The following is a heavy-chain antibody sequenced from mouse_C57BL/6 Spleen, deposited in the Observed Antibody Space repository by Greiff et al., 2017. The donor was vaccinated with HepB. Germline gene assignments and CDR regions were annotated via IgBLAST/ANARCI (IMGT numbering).Heavy chain of an antibody. CDR1: GYTFTSYW. D-gene: IGHD1-1*01. CDR3: ARWNYYYGSRDFDV. Sequence: QVQLQQPGAELVKPGASVKMSCKASGYTFTSYWITWVKQRPGQGLEWIGDIYPGSGSTNYNEKFKSKATLTVDTSSSTAYMQLSSLTSEDSAVYYCARWNYYYGSRDFDVWGTGTTVTVSS. CDR2: IYPGSGST. V-gene: IGHV1-55*01. J-gene: IGHJ1*03.